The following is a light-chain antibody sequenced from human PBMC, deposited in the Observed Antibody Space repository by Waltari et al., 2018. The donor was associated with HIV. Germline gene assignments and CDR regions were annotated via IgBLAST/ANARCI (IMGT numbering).Light chain of an antibody. CDR2: SAT. CDR1: EHISAY. CDR3: QQSHSTPYT. V-gene: IGKV1-39*01. J-gene: IGKJ2*01. Sequence: DIQLTQSPSYLSASVGDRVTIACRASEHISAYLMWFQVKPGTPPKLLVYSATNLHTGVPSRFSGSGSGTDFTLTISSLQPEDVATYYCQQSHSTPYTFGQGTILEIK.